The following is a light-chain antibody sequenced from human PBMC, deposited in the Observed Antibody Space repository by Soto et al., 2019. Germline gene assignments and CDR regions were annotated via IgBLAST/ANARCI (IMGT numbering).Light chain of an antibody. CDR2: EVT. CDR3: CSHTGSNNFGV. Sequence: QSVLTQPPSASGSPGQSVTISCTATSSDIGGYNYVSWYQQHPSKAPKLMIYEVTKRPSGVPDRFSGSKSGYTASLTVSGLQAEDEADYYCCSHTGSNNFGVFGGGTKLTVL. J-gene: IGLJ2*01. CDR1: SSDIGGYNY. V-gene: IGLV2-8*01.